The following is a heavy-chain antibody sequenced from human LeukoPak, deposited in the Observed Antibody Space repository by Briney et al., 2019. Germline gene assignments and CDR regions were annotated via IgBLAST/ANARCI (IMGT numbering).Heavy chain of an antibody. CDR3: ARGGMTTVVMRGLWFDY. D-gene: IGHD4-23*01. CDR1: GGTFSSYA. V-gene: IGHV1-69*13. CDR2: IIPIFGTA. Sequence: ASVKVSCKASGGTFSSYAISWVRQAPGQGLEWMGGIIPIFGTANYAQKFQGRVTITADESTSTAYMELSSLRSEDTAVYYCARGGMTTVVMRGLWFDYWGQGTLVTVSS. J-gene: IGHJ4*02.